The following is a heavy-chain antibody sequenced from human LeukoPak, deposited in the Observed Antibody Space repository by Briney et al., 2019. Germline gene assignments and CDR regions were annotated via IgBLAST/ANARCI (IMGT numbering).Heavy chain of an antibody. Sequence: GESLKISCKGSGYSVTSYWIGWVRQMPGKGLEGMGIIYPGDSDTRYSPSFQGQVTISADKSISTAYLQWSSLKASVTAMYYCARQTHSGYGYFDYWGQGTLVTVSS. V-gene: IGHV5-51*01. CDR1: GYSVTSYW. CDR3: ARQTHSGYGYFDY. D-gene: IGHD5-12*01. CDR2: IYPGDSDT. J-gene: IGHJ4*02.